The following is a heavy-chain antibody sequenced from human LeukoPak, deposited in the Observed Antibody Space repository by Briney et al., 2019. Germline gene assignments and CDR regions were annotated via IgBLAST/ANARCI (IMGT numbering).Heavy chain of an antibody. J-gene: IGHJ4*02. Sequence: PGGSLRLSCAASGFTFSSYWMTWVRQAPGQGLEWVANIKGDGSEIHYVDSVKGRFTFSRDNSKNTLYLQMNSLRAEDTAVYYCARGGYYGSGTYYSPTSPHWGQGTLVTVSS. CDR1: GFTFSSYW. D-gene: IGHD3-10*01. CDR2: IKGDGSEI. CDR3: ARGGYYGSGTYYSPTSPH. V-gene: IGHV3-7*05.